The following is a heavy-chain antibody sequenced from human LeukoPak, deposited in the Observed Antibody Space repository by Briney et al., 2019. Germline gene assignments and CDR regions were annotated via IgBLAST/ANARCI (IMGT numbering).Heavy chain of an antibody. CDR2: INHSGST. V-gene: IGHV4-34*01. Sequence: SETLSLTCAVYGGSFSGYYWSWIRQPPGKGLEWIGEINHSGSTNYNPSLKSRVTLSTDTSKNQFSLKLTSVTAADTAVYYCARSQSLWAAPSFDVWGQGTMVTVSS. D-gene: IGHD7-27*01. CDR1: GGSFSGYY. J-gene: IGHJ3*01. CDR3: ARSQSLWAAPSFDV.